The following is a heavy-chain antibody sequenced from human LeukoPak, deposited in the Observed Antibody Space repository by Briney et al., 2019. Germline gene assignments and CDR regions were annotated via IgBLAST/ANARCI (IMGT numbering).Heavy chain of an antibody. CDR3: ARHMGGHHQQPDY. Sequence: GESLKISCKGSGYRFSSYWIGWVRQMPGKGLEWMGIIYPGDSDTRYSPSFQGQVTISVDKSSATAYLQWSSLKASDTAMYYCARHMGGHHQQPDYWGQGTLVTVSA. D-gene: IGHD6-13*01. CDR1: GYRFSSYW. V-gene: IGHV5-51*01. J-gene: IGHJ4*02. CDR2: IYPGDSDT.